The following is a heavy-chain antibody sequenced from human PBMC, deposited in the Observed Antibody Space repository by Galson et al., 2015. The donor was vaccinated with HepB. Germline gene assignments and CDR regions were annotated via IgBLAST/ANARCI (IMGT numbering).Heavy chain of an antibody. D-gene: IGHD4-17*01. J-gene: IGHJ4*02. Sequence: TLSLTCAVSGGSISSGGYSWSWIRQPPGKGLEWIGFIFYSGSTYYNPSLKSRVTISVDTSNHFYLKLSSVTAADTAVYYCARRKVGDYGDYVGFDYWGQGTLVTVSS. CDR2: IFYSGST. CDR3: ARRKVGDYGDYVGFDY. V-gene: IGHV4-30-4*07. CDR1: GGSISSGGYS.